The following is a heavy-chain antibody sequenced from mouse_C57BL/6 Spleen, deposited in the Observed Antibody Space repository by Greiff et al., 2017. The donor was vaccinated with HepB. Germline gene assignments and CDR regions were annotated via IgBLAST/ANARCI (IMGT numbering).Heavy chain of an antibody. CDR2: IDPSDSYT. CDR1: GYTFTSYW. Sequence: VQLQQPGAELVKPGASVKLSCKASGYTFTSYWMQRVKQRPGQGLEWIGEIDPSDSYTNYNQKFKGKATLTVDTSSSTAYMQLSSLTSEDSAVYYCARGVLRRAMDYWGQGTSVTVSS. D-gene: IGHD1-1*01. V-gene: IGHV1-50*01. J-gene: IGHJ4*01. CDR3: ARGVLRRAMDY.